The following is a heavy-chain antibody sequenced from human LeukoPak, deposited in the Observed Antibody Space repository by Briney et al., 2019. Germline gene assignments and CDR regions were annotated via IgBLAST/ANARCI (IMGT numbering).Heavy chain of an antibody. J-gene: IGHJ4*02. CDR3: ARRYFGTGSRWSRYYFDL. CDR2: IHHSGST. D-gene: IGHD3-10*01. Sequence: SETLSLTCTVSGGSISIYYWSWIRQTPGKGLEWIGYIHHSGSTNYNPSLKGRVTISLDTSKNQFSLNLRSVTDADTAVYYCARRYFGTGSRWSRYYFDLWGQGPLVTVSS. CDR1: GGSISIYY. V-gene: IGHV4-59*08.